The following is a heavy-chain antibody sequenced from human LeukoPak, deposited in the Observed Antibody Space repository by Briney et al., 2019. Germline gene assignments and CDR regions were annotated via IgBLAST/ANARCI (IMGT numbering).Heavy chain of an antibody. Sequence: SETLSLTCTVSGYSISSGYYWGWIRQPPGKGLEWIGTMYHSGNTYYNPSLMSRVTISVDTSKNQFSLKLTSVTAADTAVYYCARAYSSSSIFDYWGQGTLVTVSS. J-gene: IGHJ4*02. CDR2: MYHSGNT. D-gene: IGHD6-6*01. CDR1: GYSISSGYY. CDR3: ARAYSSSSIFDY. V-gene: IGHV4-38-2*02.